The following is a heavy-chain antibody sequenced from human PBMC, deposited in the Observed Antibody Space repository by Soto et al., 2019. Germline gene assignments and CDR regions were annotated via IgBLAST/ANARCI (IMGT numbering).Heavy chain of an antibody. Sequence: EVQLLESGGDLVQPGWSLRLSCAASGFTFTSFAMSWVRQAPGKGLEWISCMSGCGNEKYYAYSAKGRFTISSDNPKNTVYLHMSSLRAEYTAVYYCAKDALYYYEKLNYCGQGTLFTGSS. D-gene: IGHD3-22*01. CDR3: AKDALYYYEKLNY. CDR2: MSGCGNEK. V-gene: IGHV3-23*01. J-gene: IGHJ4*02. CDR1: GFTFTSFA.